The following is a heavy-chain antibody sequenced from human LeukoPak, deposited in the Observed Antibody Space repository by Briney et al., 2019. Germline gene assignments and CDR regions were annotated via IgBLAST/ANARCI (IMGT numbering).Heavy chain of an antibody. D-gene: IGHD2-15*01. CDR2: ISSSGSTI. Sequence: GGSVRLSCAASGFTFSSYEMNWVRQAPGKGLEWVSYISSSGSTIYYADSVKGRFTISRDNAKNSLYLQMNSLRAEDTAVYYCARSVVVVAANSGLHYWGQGTLDTVSS. CDR3: ARSVVVVAANSGLHY. V-gene: IGHV3-48*03. J-gene: IGHJ4*02. CDR1: GFTFSSYE.